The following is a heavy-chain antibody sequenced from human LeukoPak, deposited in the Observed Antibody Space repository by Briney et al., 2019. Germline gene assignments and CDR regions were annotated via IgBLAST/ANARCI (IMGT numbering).Heavy chain of an antibody. J-gene: IGHJ4*02. Sequence: GGSLRLSCAASGFTFSSYAMHWVRQAPGKGPEWVAFIRYDGSNKYYADSVKGRFTISRDNSKNTLYLQMNSLRAEDTAVYYCARGYCSGGSCFHFDYWGQGTLVTVSS. CDR1: GFTFSSYA. V-gene: IGHV3-30*02. D-gene: IGHD2-15*01. CDR3: ARGYCSGGSCFHFDY. CDR2: IRYDGSNK.